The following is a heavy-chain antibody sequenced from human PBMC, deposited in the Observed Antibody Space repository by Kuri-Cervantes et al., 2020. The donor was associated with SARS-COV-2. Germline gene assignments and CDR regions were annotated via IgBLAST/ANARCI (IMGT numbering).Heavy chain of an antibody. CDR1: GGSISSSSYY. CDR2: IYYSGST. Sequence: SETLSLTCTVSGGSISSSSYYWGWIRQPPGKGLEWIGSIYYSGSTYYNPSLKSRVTISVDTSKNQFSLKLSSVTAADTAVYYCARQGVPAALGWFDPWGQGTLVTVSS. D-gene: IGHD2-2*01. CDR3: ARQGVPAALGWFDP. J-gene: IGHJ5*02. V-gene: IGHV4-39*01.